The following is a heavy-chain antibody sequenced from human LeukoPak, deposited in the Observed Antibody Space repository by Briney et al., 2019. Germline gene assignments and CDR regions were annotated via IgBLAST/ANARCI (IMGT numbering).Heavy chain of an antibody. J-gene: IGHJ6*02. CDR2: IIPIFGTA. CDR1: GGTFSSYA. Sequence: GASVKVSCKASGGTFSSYAISWVRQAPGQGLEWMGGIIPIFGTANYAQKFQGRVTITADESTSTAYMELSSLRSGDTAVHYCARGVYYDSSGYPEYGMDVWGQGTTVTVSS. CDR3: ARGVYYDSSGYPEYGMDV. D-gene: IGHD3-22*01. V-gene: IGHV1-69*13.